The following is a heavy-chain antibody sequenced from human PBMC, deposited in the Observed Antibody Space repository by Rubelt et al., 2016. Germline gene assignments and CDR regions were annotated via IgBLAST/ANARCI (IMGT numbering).Heavy chain of an antibody. J-gene: IGHJ3*02. D-gene: IGHD4-17*01. CDR3: ARAIRYGDLPRDAFDI. CDR2: INHSGST. Sequence: QVQLQQWGAGLLKPSETLSLTCAVYGGSFSGYYWSWIRQPPGKGLEWIGEINHSGSTNYNPSLKSRVTISVDTSKNQFSLILSSVTAADTAVYYCARAIRYGDLPRDAFDIWGQGTMVTVSS. V-gene: IGHV4-34*01. CDR1: GGSFSGYY.